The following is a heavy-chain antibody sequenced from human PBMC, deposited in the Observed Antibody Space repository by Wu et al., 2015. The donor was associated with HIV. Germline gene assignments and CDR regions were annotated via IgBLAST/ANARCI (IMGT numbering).Heavy chain of an antibody. Sequence: QVQLQESGPGLVKPSQTLSLTCNVSGGSINTDKYYWSWIRQPPGKNLEWIAYIYYSGSTYYHPSLKSRVSISIDTSKNQFSLKLSSVTAADTAVYYCARAPRYSSGWYGGWYFDLWGRGTLVSVSS. CDR3: ARAPRYSSGWYGGWYFDL. CDR2: IYYSGST. J-gene: IGHJ2*01. D-gene: IGHD6-19*01. V-gene: IGHV4-30-4*01. CDR1: GGSINTDKYY.